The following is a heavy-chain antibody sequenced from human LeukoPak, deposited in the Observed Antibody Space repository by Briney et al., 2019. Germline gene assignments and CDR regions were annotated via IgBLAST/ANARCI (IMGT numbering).Heavy chain of an antibody. CDR2: ISSSSRTI. D-gene: IGHD6-6*01. CDR3: ANSYSSSPH. V-gene: IGHV3-48*01. CDR1: GFTFSSYS. J-gene: IGHJ4*02. Sequence: GGSLRLSCAASGFTFSSYSMNWVRQAPGKGLEWVSYISSSSRTIYDADSVKGRFTISRDNSKNTLYLQMNSLRAEDTAVYYCANSYSSSPHWGQGTLVTVSS.